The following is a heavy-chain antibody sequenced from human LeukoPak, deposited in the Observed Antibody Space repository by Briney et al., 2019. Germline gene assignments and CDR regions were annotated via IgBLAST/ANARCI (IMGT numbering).Heavy chain of an antibody. J-gene: IGHJ4*02. CDR3: ARGGLTYYYGSGSQGDDY. V-gene: IGHV1-2*02. D-gene: IGHD3-10*01. Sequence: ASVKVSCKASGYTFTGYYMHWVRQAPGQGLEWMGWINPNSGGTNYAQKFQGRVTMTRGTSTSTVYMELSSLRSEDTAVYYCARGGLTYYYGSGSQGDDYWGQGTLVTVSS. CDR1: GYTFTGYY. CDR2: INPNSGGT.